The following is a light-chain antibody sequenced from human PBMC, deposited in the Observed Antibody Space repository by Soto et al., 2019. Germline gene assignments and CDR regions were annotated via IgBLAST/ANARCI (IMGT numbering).Light chain of an antibody. CDR1: SSDVGGYNY. J-gene: IGLJ1*01. CDR2: EVS. V-gene: IGLV2-14*01. Sequence: QSVLTQPASVSGSPGQSSTISCTGTSSDVGGYNYVAWYQQHPGKVPRLMIYEVSNRPSGVSNRFSGSKSGNTASLTISGLQAEDEADYYCSSYTSSSTLCVFGTGTKVTVL. CDR3: SSYTSSSTLCV.